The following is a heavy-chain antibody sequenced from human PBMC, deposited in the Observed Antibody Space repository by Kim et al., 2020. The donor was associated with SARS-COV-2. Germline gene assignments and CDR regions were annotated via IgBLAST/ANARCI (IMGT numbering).Heavy chain of an antibody. D-gene: IGHD1-26*01. CDR1: GFTFSSYG. V-gene: IGHV3-30*18. Sequence: GGSLRLSCAASGFTFSSYGMHWVRQAPGKGLEWVAVISYDGSNKYYADSVKGRFTISRDNSKNTLYLQMNSLRAEDTAVYYCAKQPVGATTVWWFDPWG. CDR2: ISYDGSNK. CDR3: AKQPVGATTVWWFDP. J-gene: IGHJ5*02.